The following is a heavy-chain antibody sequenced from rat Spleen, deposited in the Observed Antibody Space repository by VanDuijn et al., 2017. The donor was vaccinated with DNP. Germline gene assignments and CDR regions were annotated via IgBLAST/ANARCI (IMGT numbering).Heavy chain of an antibody. CDR1: GFTFSNYY. J-gene: IGHJ4*01. Sequence: EVQLVESGGGLVQPGRSMKLACAASGFTFSNYYMAWVRQAPTKGLEWVASISTGGGNTYYRDSVKGRFTISRDDTQNVLYLQMNTLRAEDTAIYYCAKHARPILRVYSYAMDAWGQGTSVTVSS. D-gene: IGHD1-7*01. CDR3: AKHARPILRVYSYAMDA. V-gene: IGHV5-25*01. CDR2: ISTGGGNT.